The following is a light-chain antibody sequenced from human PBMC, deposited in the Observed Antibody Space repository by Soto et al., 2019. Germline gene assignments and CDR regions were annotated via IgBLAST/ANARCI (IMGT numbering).Light chain of an antibody. CDR1: SGSIASNY. CDR3: QSYDSSNWV. J-gene: IGLJ3*02. V-gene: IGLV6-57*03. Sequence: NFMLTQPHSVSESPGKTVTISCTRSSGSIASNYVQWYQQRPGSAPTTVIYEDNQRPSGVPDRFSGSIDSSSNSASLTISVRKTEDEADYYCQSYDSSNWVFGGGTKLTVL. CDR2: EDN.